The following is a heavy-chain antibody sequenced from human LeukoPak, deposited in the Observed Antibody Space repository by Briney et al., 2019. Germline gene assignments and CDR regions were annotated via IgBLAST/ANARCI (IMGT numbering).Heavy chain of an antibody. V-gene: IGHV3-7*03. CDR2: IKRDGSEK. CDR3: AREPSAAGYSDAFDY. CDR1: GFTFSYYW. Sequence: PGGSLRLSCATSGFTFSYYWMTWVRQAPGEGLEWVANIKRDGSEKYYVHSVKGRFTISRDNAEKSVYLQMNSLRAEDTAVYYCAREPSAAGYSDAFDYWGQGALVTVSS. J-gene: IGHJ4*02. D-gene: IGHD5-18*01.